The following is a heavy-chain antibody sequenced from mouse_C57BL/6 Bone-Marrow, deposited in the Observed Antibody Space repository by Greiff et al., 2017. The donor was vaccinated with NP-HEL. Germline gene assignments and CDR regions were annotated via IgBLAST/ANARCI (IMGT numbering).Heavy chain of an antibody. CDR2: IYPGSGST. CDR3: ARGDYYGNYVGY. CDR1: GYTFTSYW. Sequence: QVQLQQPGAELVKPGASVKMSCKASGYTFTSYWITWVKQRPGQGLEWIGDIYPGSGSTNYNEKFKSKATLTVDTSSSTAYMQLSSLTSEDSAVYYCARGDYYGNYVGYWGQGTTLTVSS. D-gene: IGHD2-1*01. V-gene: IGHV1-55*01. J-gene: IGHJ2*01.